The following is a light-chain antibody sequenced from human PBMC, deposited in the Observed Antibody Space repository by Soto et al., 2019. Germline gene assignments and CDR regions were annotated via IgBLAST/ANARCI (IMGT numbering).Light chain of an antibody. J-gene: IGKJ2*01. V-gene: IGKV4-1*01. CDR3: QQYYSTPYT. CDR1: QSVLYSANNKNY. CDR2: WAS. Sequence: DIVMTQSPDSLAVSLGERATINCKSSQSVLYSANNKNYLAWYQQKPGQPPKLLISWASTRASGVPDRFSGSGSGTDFTLTISSLQAEDVAVYYCQQYYSTPYTFGQGTKLEIK.